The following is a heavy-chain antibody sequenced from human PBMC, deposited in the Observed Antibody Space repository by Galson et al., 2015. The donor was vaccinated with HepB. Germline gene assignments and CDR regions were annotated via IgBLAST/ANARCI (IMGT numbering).Heavy chain of an antibody. CDR2: ISASGGST. J-gene: IGHJ4*02. CDR1: GFTFSSYV. Sequence: SLRLSCAASGFTFSSYVMSWVRQAPGKGLEWVSSISASGGSTYNADSVKGRFTISRDNSKNTLYLQMNSLRAEDTALYYCARLTNNYFDYWGQGTLVTVSS. D-gene: IGHD2-2*01. V-gene: IGHV3-23*01. CDR3: ARLTNNYFDY.